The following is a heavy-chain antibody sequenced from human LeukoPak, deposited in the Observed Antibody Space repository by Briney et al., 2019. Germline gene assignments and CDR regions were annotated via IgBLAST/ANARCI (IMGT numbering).Heavy chain of an antibody. D-gene: IGHD6-13*01. V-gene: IGHV4-38-2*02. CDR2: IYHSGKT. J-gene: IGHJ5*02. Sequence: SETLSLTCTVSGYFISSGYYWGWIRQPPGKGLEWIGSIYHSGKTYHNPSLKSPVTISVDTSKNQLSLKLSSVTAADTAVYYCAREGDSSSGGWFDPWGQGTLVTVSS. CDR3: AREGDSSSGGWFDP. CDR1: GYFISSGYY.